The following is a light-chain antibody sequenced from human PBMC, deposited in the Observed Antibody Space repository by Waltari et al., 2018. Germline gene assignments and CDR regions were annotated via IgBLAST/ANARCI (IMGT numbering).Light chain of an antibody. Sequence: IVMAQSPDTLSVSPGERVTLSCRASQSVASSLAWYHQKSGQAPRVLIFGASTRASGVPDRFTGSGSGTDFTLTISSLQSEDFGVYYCQQYNDWPPWTFGQGTRVEVK. CDR3: QQYNDWPPWT. V-gene: IGKV3-15*01. CDR1: QSVASS. CDR2: GAS. J-gene: IGKJ1*01.